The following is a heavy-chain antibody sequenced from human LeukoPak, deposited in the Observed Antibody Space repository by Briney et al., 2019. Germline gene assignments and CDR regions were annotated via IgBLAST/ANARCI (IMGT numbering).Heavy chain of an antibody. D-gene: IGHD3-9*01. CDR2: IYYSGST. CDR3: ARPIDYDILTGYPHDAFDI. CDR1: GGSISSSSYY. V-gene: IGHV4-39*07. J-gene: IGHJ3*02. Sequence: MTSETLSLTCTVSGGSISSSSYYWGWIRQPPGKGLEWIGSIYYSGSTYYNPSLKSRVTISVDTSKNQFSLKLSSVTAADTAVYYCARPIDYDILTGYPHDAFDIWGQGTMVTVSS.